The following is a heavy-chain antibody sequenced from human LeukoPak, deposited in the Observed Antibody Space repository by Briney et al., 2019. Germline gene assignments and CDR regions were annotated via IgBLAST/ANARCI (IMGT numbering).Heavy chain of an antibody. CDR2: IKQDGSEK. CDR1: GFTFSSYW. V-gene: IGHV3-7*01. J-gene: IGHJ6*03. Sequence: GGSLRLSCAASGFTFSSYWMSWVRQAPGKGLEWVANIKQDGSEKYYVDSVKGRFTISRDNAKNSLYLQMNSPRTEDTAVYHCARSYHYYYMDVWGKGTTVTISS. CDR3: ARSYHYYYMDV.